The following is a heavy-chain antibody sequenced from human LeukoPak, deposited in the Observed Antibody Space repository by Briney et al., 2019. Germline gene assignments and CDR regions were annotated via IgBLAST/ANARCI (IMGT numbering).Heavy chain of an antibody. CDR3: ARDSITVSVGAFDI. CDR1: GFTFSHYA. D-gene: IGHD2-2*01. CDR2: ISSNGGIT. J-gene: IGHJ3*02. V-gene: IGHV3-64*01. Sequence: GGSLRLSCAASGFTFSHYAMHWVRQAPGKGLEYVPAISSNGGITYYANSVKGRFTISRDNSKNTLYLQMGSLRAEDMGVYYCARDSITVSVGAFDIWGQGTMVIVSS.